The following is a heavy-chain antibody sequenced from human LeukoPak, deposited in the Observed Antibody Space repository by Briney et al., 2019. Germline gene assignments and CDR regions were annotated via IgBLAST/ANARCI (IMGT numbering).Heavy chain of an antibody. CDR3: AGTRGSYHDY. Sequence: SETLSLTCTVSGGSISSHFWSWIRQPPGKGLEWIGYIYYSGSLNYNPSLKSRVTISLDTAKNQFSLKLSSVTAADTAVYYCAGTRGSYHDYWGQGTLVTVSS. V-gene: IGHV4-59*11. CDR2: IYYSGSL. CDR1: GGSISSHF. D-gene: IGHD3-16*01. J-gene: IGHJ4*02.